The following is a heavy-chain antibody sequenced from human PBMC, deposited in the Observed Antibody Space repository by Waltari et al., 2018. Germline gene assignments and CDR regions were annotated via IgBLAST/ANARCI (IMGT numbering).Heavy chain of an antibody. CDR3: VRDPYHDPSGYPGY. V-gene: IGHV3-48*01. J-gene: IGHJ4*02. D-gene: IGHD3-22*01. CDR1: GFTFSGSS. CDR2: INSGSTTI. Sequence: EVQLVESGGGLVQTGGSLRLAGAASGFTFSGSSMNWVRQAPGKGPEWISYINSGSTTISYADSVRGRFTISRDNAKSFLYLDLFSLRAEDTAVYYCVRDPYHDPSGYPGYWGQGTLVIVSS.